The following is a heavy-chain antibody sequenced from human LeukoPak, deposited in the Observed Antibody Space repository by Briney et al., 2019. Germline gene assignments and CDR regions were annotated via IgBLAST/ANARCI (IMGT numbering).Heavy chain of an antibody. CDR1: GFTFSSYG. CDR3: ARRRIVGSTDDAFDI. CDR2: ISSDGNTK. D-gene: IGHD1-26*01. Sequence: GGSLRLSCAASGFTFSSYGMNWVRQAPGKGLEWAAVISSDGNTKYYADSVKGRFTISRDNSINTLYLQMNSLRGDDTAIYYCARRRIVGSTDDAFDIWGQGTMVTLSS. V-gene: IGHV3-30*03. J-gene: IGHJ3*02.